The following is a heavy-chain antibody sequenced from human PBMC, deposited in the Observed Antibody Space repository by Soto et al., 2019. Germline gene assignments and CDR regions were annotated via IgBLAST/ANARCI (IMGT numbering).Heavy chain of an antibody. Sequence: EVQLVESGGGLVQPGRSLRLSCAASGFTFDDYAMHWVRQAPGKGLEWVSGISWNSGSIGYADSVKGRFTISRDNAKNSLYLQMNSLRAEDTSLYYCANDLENLYDYVWGSYRAPYGMDVWGQGTTVTVSS. J-gene: IGHJ6*02. D-gene: IGHD3-16*02. CDR3: ANDLENLYDYVWGSYRAPYGMDV. V-gene: IGHV3-9*01. CDR2: ISWNSGSI. CDR1: GFTFDDYA.